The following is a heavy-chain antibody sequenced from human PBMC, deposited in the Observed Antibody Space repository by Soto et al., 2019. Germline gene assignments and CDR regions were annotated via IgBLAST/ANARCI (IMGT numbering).Heavy chain of an antibody. Sequence: RGESLKISCQTSGYTFSSNWIGWVRQMPGKGLEWMGIIYPGDSETRYSPSFQGQVTISADRSFSTAYLQWSSLKASDTAMYYCASPHCSSTSCLTPDAFDIWGQGTMVTVSS. J-gene: IGHJ3*02. V-gene: IGHV5-51*01. CDR1: GYTFSSNW. D-gene: IGHD2-2*01. CDR2: IYPGDSET. CDR3: ASPHCSSTSCLTPDAFDI.